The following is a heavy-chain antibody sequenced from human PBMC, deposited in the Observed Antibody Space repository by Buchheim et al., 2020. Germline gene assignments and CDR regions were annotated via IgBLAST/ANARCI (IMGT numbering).Heavy chain of an antibody. Sequence: QVQLVESGGGVVQPGRSLRLSCAASGFIFSFYGMHWIRQAPGKGLEWVAVISYDGTNKYYADSVRGRFTISRDDSKNTLYLRMDSLRPEDTAFYYCAKEYYKQGRYFYGVDAWGQGTT. CDR3: AKEYYKQGRYFYGVDA. J-gene: IGHJ6*02. CDR2: ISYDGTNK. CDR1: GFIFSFYG. D-gene: IGHD3-10*01. V-gene: IGHV3-30*18.